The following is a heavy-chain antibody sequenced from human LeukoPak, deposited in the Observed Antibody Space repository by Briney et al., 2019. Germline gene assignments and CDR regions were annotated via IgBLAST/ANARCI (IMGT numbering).Heavy chain of an antibody. CDR2: IYYSGST. D-gene: IGHD2-2*01. CDR1: GGSISSGDYY. V-gene: IGHV4-30-4*08. J-gene: IGHJ5*02. Sequence: SQTLSLTCTVSGGSISSGDYYWSWIRQPPCNGLEWIGYIYYSGSTYYNPSLKSRVTMSVHRSKTQFSLELSSVTAADTAVYYCARENCSSTSCSLSGWFDPWGQGTLVTVSS. CDR3: ARENCSSTSCSLSGWFDP.